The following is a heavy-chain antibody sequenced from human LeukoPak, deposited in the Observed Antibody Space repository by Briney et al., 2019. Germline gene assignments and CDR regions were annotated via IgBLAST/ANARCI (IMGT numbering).Heavy chain of an antibody. J-gene: IGHJ4*02. CDR3: ARGRAVAGRRLDY. CDR1: GYTFTGYY. CDR2: INPNSGGT. V-gene: IGHV1-2*02. Sequence: ASVKVSCKASGYTFTGYYMHWVRQAPGQGLEWMGWINPNSGGTNYAQKFQGRVTMTRDTSISTAYMELSRLRSDDTAVYYCARGRAVAGRRLDYWGQGTLVTVSS. D-gene: IGHD6-19*01.